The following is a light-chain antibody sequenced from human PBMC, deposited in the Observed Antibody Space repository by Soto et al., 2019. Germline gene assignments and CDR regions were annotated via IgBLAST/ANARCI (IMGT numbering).Light chain of an antibody. CDR3: QQGYSAPWT. CDR1: QSISTY. V-gene: IGKV1-39*01. CDR2: AAS. J-gene: IGKJ1*01. Sequence: DIQMTQSPSSLSASLGDRVTITCRASQSISTYLHWYQQTPGKPPELLIYAASNLQSGVPSRFSGGGSGTDFTLPISSLQPDDFATYYCQQGYSAPWTFGQRTKVEIK.